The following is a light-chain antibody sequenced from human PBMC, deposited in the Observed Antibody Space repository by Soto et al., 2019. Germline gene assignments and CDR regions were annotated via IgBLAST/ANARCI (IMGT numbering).Light chain of an antibody. CDR1: QSVSSSY. CDR2: GAS. CDR3: QQYGSSSWT. J-gene: IGKJ1*01. V-gene: IGKV3-20*01. Sequence: IVLTQSPGTLSLSPWERATLSCRASQSVSSSYLAWYQQKPGQAPRLLIYGASSRATGIPDRFSGSGSGTDVTLTISRLEPEDVAVYYCQQYGSSSWTFGQGTKVDIK.